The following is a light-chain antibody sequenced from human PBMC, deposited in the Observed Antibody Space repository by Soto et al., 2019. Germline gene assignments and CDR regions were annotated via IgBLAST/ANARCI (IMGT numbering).Light chain of an antibody. V-gene: IGKV1-5*01. CDR2: DAS. CDR3: QQCETYAMYT. J-gene: IGKJ2*01. CDR1: QNIRNW. Sequence: DIQMTQSPSTLSTSVGDRVSITCRASQNIRNWLAWYQQKPGKAPKLLIYDASRLESGVPSRFSGSGSGTEFALSISSLQPDDFATYYCQQCETYAMYTFGQGTKLEI.